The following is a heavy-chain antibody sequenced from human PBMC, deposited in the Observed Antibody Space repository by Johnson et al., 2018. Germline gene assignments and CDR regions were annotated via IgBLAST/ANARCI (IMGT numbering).Heavy chain of an antibody. Sequence: QVQLVQSGGGVVQPGRSLRLSCAASGFTFSSYGMHWVRQAPGKGLEWVALISYDGSNKYYADPVKGRFTNSRDNSKNTLYLQMNSLKTEDTAVHYCARQVVIPTADAFDIWGQGTMVTVSS. CDR3: ARQVVIPTADAFDI. D-gene: IGHD4-23*01. CDR2: ISYDGSNK. J-gene: IGHJ3*02. V-gene: IGHV3-30*03. CDR1: GFTFSSYG.